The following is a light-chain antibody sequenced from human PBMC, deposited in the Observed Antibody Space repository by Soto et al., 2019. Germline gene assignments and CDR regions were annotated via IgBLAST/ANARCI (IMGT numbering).Light chain of an antibody. V-gene: IGLV2-14*01. CDR2: EVT. CDR3: SSYASSRNFV. CDR1: TTDVGGYNY. Sequence: QSALTQPASVSGSPGQSITISCTGTTTDVGGYNYVSWNQHHPGKAPQLMIYEVTNRPSGVSDRFSGSRSGNTASLTISGLQAEDEADYYCSSYASSRNFVFGTGTKLTVL. J-gene: IGLJ1*01.